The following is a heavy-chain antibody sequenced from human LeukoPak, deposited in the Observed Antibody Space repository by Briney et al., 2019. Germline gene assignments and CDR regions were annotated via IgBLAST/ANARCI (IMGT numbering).Heavy chain of an antibody. J-gene: IGHJ4*02. CDR3: ARGIESYGDYGY. CDR1: GGSISGSY. D-gene: IGHD4-17*01. V-gene: IGHV4-59*01. Sequence: NTSETLSLTCTVSGGSISGSYWSWIRQPPGKGLEWIAYMYNSGSTNYNPSLKSRVTISIDTSKNQFSLKLGSLTAADTAIYYCARGIESYGDYGYRGQGILVTVSS. CDR2: MYNSGST.